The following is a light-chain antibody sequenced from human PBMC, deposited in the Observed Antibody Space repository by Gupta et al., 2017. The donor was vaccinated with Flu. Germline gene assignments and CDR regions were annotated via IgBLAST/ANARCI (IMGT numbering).Light chain of an antibody. CDR1: QTIDNT. CDR3: QHRDNERII. V-gene: IGKV3-11*01. Sequence: IVLTHTSATVSLSAGERATLSCRASQTIDNTLAWYQQRPGQPPRLLVYDASIRASGVPVKFSGSGTGADFTLTISSLEPEDFAVYFCQHRDNERIIFGHGTKV. J-gene: IGKJ3*01. CDR2: DAS.